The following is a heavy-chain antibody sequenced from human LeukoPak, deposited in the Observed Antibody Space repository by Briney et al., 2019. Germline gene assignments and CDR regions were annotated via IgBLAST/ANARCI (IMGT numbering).Heavy chain of an antibody. J-gene: IGHJ4*02. Sequence: GGSLRLSFVASGFTFSRHGMNWVRQAPGKGLEGVSGISPSGDMKYFVDSLRGRLTVYRDNSKNTLYLQINNLPDEGRDGYLFPKDDEWLQYNGWGQGTLVTASS. D-gene: IGHD5-24*01. V-gene: IGHV3-23*01. CDR1: GFTFSRHG. CDR2: ISPSGDMK. CDR3: PKDDEWLQYNG.